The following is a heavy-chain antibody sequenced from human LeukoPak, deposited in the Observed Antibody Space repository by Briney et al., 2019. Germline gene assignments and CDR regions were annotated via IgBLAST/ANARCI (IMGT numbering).Heavy chain of an antibody. Sequence: GALRLSCAGSGFDFSNYWMHWVRQVPGKGLMWVSVINADGSVTTFADSVKGRFTISRDNSKNTVFLQMNSLRVEDTAVYYCVREAYYDSGSSPTYYFDYWGQGTLVTVSS. CDR1: GFDFSNYW. D-gene: IGHD3-10*01. V-gene: IGHV3-74*01. CDR2: INADGSVT. J-gene: IGHJ4*02. CDR3: VREAYYDSGSSPTYYFDY.